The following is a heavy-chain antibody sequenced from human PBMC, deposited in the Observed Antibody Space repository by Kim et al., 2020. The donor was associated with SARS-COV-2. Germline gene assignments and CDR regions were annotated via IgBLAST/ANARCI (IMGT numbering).Heavy chain of an antibody. D-gene: IGHD3-10*01. J-gene: IGHJ6*02. CDR3: ASVTCGDSRDPTYYGMDV. CDR2: IYSGGST. V-gene: IGHV3-53*01. CDR1: GFTVSGNY. Sequence: GGSLRLSCAASGFTVSGNYMSWVRQAPGKGLEWVSLIYSGGSTYYADSVKGRFTISRDNSKTTLYLQMNSLRAEDTALYYCASVTCGDSRDPTYYGMDVGRQGTAVTVSS.